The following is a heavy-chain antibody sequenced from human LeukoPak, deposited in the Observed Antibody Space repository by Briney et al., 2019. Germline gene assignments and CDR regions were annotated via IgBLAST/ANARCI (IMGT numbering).Heavy chain of an antibody. CDR3: ARLGEWPDV. CDR2: IYYSGST. D-gene: IGHD3-3*01. V-gene: IGHV4-30-4*01. Sequence: LRLSCAASGFTFSSYAMHWVRQPPGKGLEWIGYIYYSGSTYYNPSLKSRVTISVDTSKNQFSLKLSSVTAADTAVYYCARLGEWPDVWGKGTTVTVSS. J-gene: IGHJ6*04. CDR1: GFTFSSYAMH.